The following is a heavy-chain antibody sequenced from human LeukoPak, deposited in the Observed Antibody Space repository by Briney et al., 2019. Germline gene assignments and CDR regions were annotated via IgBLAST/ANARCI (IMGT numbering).Heavy chain of an antibody. CDR2: INPSGGST. CDR1: GYTFTSYY. Sequence: ASVKVSCKASGYTFTSYYMHWVRQAPGQGLEWMGIINPSGGSTSYAQKFQGRVTMTRDMSTSTVYMELSSLRSEDTAVYYCARAPGTYYYDSSGYYPRGHYYMDVWGKGTTVTVSS. CDR3: ARAPGTYYYDSSGYYPRGHYYMDV. D-gene: IGHD3-22*01. J-gene: IGHJ6*03. V-gene: IGHV1-46*01.